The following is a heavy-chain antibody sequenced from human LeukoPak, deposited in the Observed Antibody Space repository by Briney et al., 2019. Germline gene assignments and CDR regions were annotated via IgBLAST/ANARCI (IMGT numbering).Heavy chain of an antibody. Sequence: GASVKVSCKASGGTFSSYAISWVRQAPGQGLEWMGIINPSGGSTSYAQKFQGRVTMTRDTSTSTVYMELSSLRSEDTAVYYCARETGAYYFDYWGQGTLVTVSS. CDR1: GGTFSSYA. D-gene: IGHD1-14*01. J-gene: IGHJ4*02. CDR3: ARETGAYYFDY. CDR2: INPSGGST. V-gene: IGHV1-46*01.